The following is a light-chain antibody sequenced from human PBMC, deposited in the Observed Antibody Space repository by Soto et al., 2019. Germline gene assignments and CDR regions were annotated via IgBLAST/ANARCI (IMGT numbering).Light chain of an antibody. Sequence: DIVLTQSPDILSLSPGERATLSCRASQNVPTFLAWYQQKPGQAPRLLISDASYRATGIPPRFSGSGSGTDFTLTISGLEPDDFAVYYCLQRSNWPLTFGGGTQVEI. J-gene: IGKJ4*01. CDR3: LQRSNWPLT. V-gene: IGKV3-11*01. CDR2: DAS. CDR1: QNVPTF.